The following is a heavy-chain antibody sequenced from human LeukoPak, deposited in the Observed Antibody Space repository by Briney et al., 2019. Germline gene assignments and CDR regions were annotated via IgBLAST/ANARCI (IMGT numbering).Heavy chain of an antibody. CDR3: ATGYNWNSREDY. CDR2: ISPTGSTT. CDR1: GFSFSGHW. J-gene: IGHJ4*02. Sequence: PGGSLRLSCTASGFSFSGHWMHWARQLPGKGLVWVSRISPTGSTTSYADSVKGRFTVSRDNAKNTLYLQVNNLRAEDTAVYCCATGYNWNSREDYWGQGTLVTVSS. V-gene: IGHV3-74*01. D-gene: IGHD1-7*01.